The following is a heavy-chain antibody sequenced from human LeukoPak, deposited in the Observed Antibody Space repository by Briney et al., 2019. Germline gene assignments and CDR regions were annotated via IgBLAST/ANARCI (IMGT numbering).Heavy chain of an antibody. CDR1: GFAFSNSW. J-gene: IGHJ6*02. CDR2: INHEGGDI. Sequence: GGSLRLSCAASGFAFSNSWMSWVRQAPGKGLEWVANINHEGGDIHYVDSVRGRFTISRDNAKDSLYLQMNSLRAEDTAVYYCATYINWVAGDVWGQGTTVTVSS. D-gene: IGHD1-1*01. V-gene: IGHV3-7*01. CDR3: ATYINWVAGDV.